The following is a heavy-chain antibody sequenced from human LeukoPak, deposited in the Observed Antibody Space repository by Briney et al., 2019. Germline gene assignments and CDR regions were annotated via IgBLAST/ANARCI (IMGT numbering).Heavy chain of an antibody. Sequence: SETLSLTCAVYGGSFSGYYWSWIRQPPGKGLEWIGEINHSGSTNYNPSLKSRVTISVDTSKNQFSLKLRSVTAADTAMYYCARQLSGYDFVAWFDPWGQGTLVTVS. CDR3: ARQLSGYDFVAWFDP. CDR2: INHSGST. D-gene: IGHD5-12*01. V-gene: IGHV4-34*01. CDR1: GGSFSGYY. J-gene: IGHJ5*02.